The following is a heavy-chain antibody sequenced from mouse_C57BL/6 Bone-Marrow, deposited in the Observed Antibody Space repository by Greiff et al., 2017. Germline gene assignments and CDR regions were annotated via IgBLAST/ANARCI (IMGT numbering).Heavy chain of an antibody. CDR2: INPSSGYT. CDR1: GYTFTSYT. J-gene: IGHJ3*01. Sequence: QVQLQQSGAELARPGASVKMSCKASGYTFTSYTMHWVKQRPGQGLDWIGYINPSSGYTKYNQKFKDKATLTADKSSSTAYMQLSSLTSEDSAVYYCASGGSLFVYWGQGTLVTVAA. V-gene: IGHV1-4*01. CDR3: ASGGSLFVY.